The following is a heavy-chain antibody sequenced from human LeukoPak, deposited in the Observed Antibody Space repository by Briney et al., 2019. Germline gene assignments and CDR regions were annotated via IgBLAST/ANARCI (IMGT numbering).Heavy chain of an antibody. CDR1: GGSMSSNY. CDR2: YYYWGSP. J-gene: IGHJ5*02. V-gene: IGHV4-59*13. CDR3: ARGSGGSGDLWFDP. D-gene: IGHD3-3*01. Sequence: SEPLSLTCTVCGGSMSSNYWRWLRQPRERGVEWLGYYYYWGSPNYNPSLKSRVSISVDASKNQFSLRLNSVTAADTAVYYCARGSGGSGDLWFDPWGQGTLVTVSS.